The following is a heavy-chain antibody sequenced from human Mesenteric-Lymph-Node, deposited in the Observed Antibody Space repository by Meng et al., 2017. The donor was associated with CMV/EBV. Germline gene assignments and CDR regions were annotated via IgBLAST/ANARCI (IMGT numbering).Heavy chain of an antibody. CDR1: GFTFSDYY. V-gene: IGHV3-11*01. D-gene: IGHD4-11*01. Sequence: GESLKISCAASGFTFSDYYMSWIRQAPGKGLEWVSYISNSDTTIYYADSVKGRFTISRDNAKNSLYLQMNSLRAEDTAVYYCARDPQYDYSMGVWDYWGQGTLVTVSS. CDR2: ISNSDTTI. CDR3: ARDPQYDYSMGVWDY. J-gene: IGHJ4*02.